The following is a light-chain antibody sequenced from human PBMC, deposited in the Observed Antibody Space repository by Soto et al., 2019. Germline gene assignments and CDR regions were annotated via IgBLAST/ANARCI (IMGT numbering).Light chain of an antibody. CDR3: KKSSTVFFT. CDR2: ATS. J-gene: IGKJ3*01. Sequence: DIQMTQSPSSLSASVGDTVTITCRASRSVTNYLNWYQQTPGRAPTLLIFATSTLHSGVPSRFSGSGSGTEFTLTISDLQPEDFATNCCKKSSTVFFTFGPGKKVDVK. CDR1: RSVTNY. V-gene: IGKV1-39*01.